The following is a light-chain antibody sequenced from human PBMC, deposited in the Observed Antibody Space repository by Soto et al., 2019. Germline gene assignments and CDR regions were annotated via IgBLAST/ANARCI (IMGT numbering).Light chain of an antibody. CDR3: QQSYSGPRT. CDR1: QSISNY. V-gene: IGKV1-39*01. Sequence: DIQMTQSPSSLSASVGDRVTITCRASQSISNYLSWYQQKPGEAPKFLIYAASSLQSGVPSRFSGSGSVTDFTLTISSLQPEDFATYYCQQSYSGPRTFGPGTKVEIK. CDR2: AAS. J-gene: IGKJ3*01.